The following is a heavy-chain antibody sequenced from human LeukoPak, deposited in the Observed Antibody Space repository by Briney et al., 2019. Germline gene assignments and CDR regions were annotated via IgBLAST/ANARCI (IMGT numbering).Heavy chain of an antibody. J-gene: IGHJ4*02. CDR3: AKDLRSHIVLSAIGY. D-gene: IGHD5-12*01. V-gene: IGHV3-30*18. Sequence: GGSLRLSCAASGFTFSSYGMHWVRQAPGKGLEWVAVISYDGSNKYYADSVKGRFTISRDNSKNTLYLQMNSLRAEDTAVYYCAKDLRSHIVLSAIGYWGQGTLVTVAS. CDR2: ISYDGSNK. CDR1: GFTFSSYG.